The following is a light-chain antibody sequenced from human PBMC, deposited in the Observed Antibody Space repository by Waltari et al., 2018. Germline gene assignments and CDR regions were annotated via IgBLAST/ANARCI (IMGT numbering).Light chain of an antibody. J-gene: IGKJ4*01. Sequence: EIVMTQSPATLSVSPGERATLSCRASQSISSNLAWYQQKPGQAPRLLIYAPSTRATGIPARFSGSGSGTEFTLTISSLQSEDFVLYYCQQYNSWVTFGGGTKVEIK. V-gene: IGKV3-15*01. CDR3: QQYNSWVT. CDR1: QSISSN. CDR2: APS.